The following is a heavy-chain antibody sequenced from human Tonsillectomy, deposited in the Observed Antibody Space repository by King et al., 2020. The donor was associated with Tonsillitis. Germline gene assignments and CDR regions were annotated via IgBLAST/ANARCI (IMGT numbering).Heavy chain of an antibody. V-gene: IGHV3-30*18. J-gene: IGHJ4*02. CDR3: AKPQSSSGLPYYFDY. CDR1: GFTFRSYG. D-gene: IGHD6-19*01. CDR2: LSFDGSSK. Sequence: QLVQSGGGVVQPGRSLRLSCAACGFTFRSYGMNWVLQGPGKWLERVAVLSFDGSSKYYADSVKGRFTISRYNSKNTLFLQMNSLRAEETAVYYCAKPQSSSGLPYYFDYWGQGTLVTVSS.